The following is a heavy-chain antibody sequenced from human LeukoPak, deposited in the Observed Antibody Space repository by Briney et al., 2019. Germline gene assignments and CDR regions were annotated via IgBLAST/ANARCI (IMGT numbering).Heavy chain of an antibody. CDR3: ARRLYGDDAFDI. CDR1: GYSFTTYW. CDR2: IYPGDSDT. J-gene: IGHJ3*02. Sequence: GESLKISCQCSGYSFTTYWIGWVRHMPGKGLGLMGIIYPGDSDTKYSPSLQGQVTISADKSISSAYLQWSSLKASDTAMYYCARRLYGDDAFDIWGQGTMVTVSS. V-gene: IGHV5-51*01. D-gene: IGHD4-17*01.